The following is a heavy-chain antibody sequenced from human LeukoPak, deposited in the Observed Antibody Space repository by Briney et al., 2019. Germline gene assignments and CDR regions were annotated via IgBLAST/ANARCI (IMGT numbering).Heavy chain of an antibody. D-gene: IGHD6-13*01. CDR1: GFTFSSYG. J-gene: IGHJ4*02. CDR2: ISYDGSDK. CDR3: AKSYWDWAIAAAGPYYFDY. V-gene: IGHV3-30*18. Sequence: PGGSLRLSCAASGFTFSSYGMHWVRQAPGKGLEWVAVISYDGSDKYYADSVKGRFTISRDNSKNTLYLQMNSLRAEDTAVYYCAKSYWDWAIAAAGPYYFDYWGQGTLVTVSS.